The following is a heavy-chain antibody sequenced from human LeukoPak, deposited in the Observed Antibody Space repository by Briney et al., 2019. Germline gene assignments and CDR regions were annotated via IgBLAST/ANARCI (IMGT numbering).Heavy chain of an antibody. V-gene: IGHV1-2*02. D-gene: IGHD3-3*01. Sequence: ASVKVSCKASGYTFTGYYTHWVRQAPGQGLEWMGWINPNSGGTNYAQKFQGRVTMTRDTSISTAYMELSRLRSDDTAVYYCARANTLRFLEWFDYWGQGTLVTVSS. CDR2: INPNSGGT. CDR3: ARANTLRFLEWFDY. CDR1: GYTFTGYY. J-gene: IGHJ4*02.